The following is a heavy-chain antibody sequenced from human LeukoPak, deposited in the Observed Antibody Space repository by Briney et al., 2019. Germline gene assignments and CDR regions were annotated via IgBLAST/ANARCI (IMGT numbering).Heavy chain of an antibody. D-gene: IGHD3-3*01. CDR1: GGSFSGYY. CDR2: INHSGST. CDR3: ARGGIFGAVFDY. J-gene: IGHJ4*02. Sequence: SETLSLTCAVYGGSFSGYYWSWIRQPPGKGLEWIGEINHSGSTNYNPSLKSRVSISVDTSKNQFSLKLSSVTAADTAVYYCARGGIFGAVFDYWGQGTLVTVSS. V-gene: IGHV4-34*01.